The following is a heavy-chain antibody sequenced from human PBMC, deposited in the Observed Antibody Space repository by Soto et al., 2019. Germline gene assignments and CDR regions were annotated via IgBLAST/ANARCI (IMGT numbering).Heavy chain of an antibody. CDR1: GGSISSGDYY. J-gene: IGHJ5*02. CDR3: ARDLGSGSGSYYGLDP. Sequence: QVQLQESGPGLVKPSQTLSLTCTVSGGSISSGDYYWSWIRQPPGKGLEWIGYIYYSGSTYYNPSLKRRVTISVDTSKNQFSLKLSSVTAADTAVYYCARDLGSGSGSYYGLDPWGQGTLVTVSS. D-gene: IGHD3-10*01. CDR2: IYYSGST. V-gene: IGHV4-30-4*01.